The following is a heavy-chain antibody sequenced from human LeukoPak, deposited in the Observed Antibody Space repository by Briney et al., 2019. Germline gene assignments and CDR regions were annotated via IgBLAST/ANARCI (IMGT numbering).Heavy chain of an antibody. V-gene: IGHV3-7*01. D-gene: IGHD1-14*01. CDR2: IKEDGSEK. J-gene: IGHJ4*02. CDR3: AGDPNHDYYIS. Sequence: GGSLRLSCAASGFTFSSYWMSWVRQAPGKGLEWVASIKEDGSEKHYVDSVKGRFTISRDNARNSLYLQMNSLRPEDTAVYFCAGDPNHDYYISWGQGTLVTVSS. CDR1: GFTFSSYW.